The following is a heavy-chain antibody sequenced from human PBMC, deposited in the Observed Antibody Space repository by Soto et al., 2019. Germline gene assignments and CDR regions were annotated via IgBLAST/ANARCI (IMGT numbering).Heavy chain of an antibody. V-gene: IGHV3-33*01. CDR2: IWYDGSNK. J-gene: IGHJ4*02. CDR3: ARDRVVAGVGEVDY. CDR1: GFTFSSYG. Sequence: QVQLVESGGGVVQPGRSLRLSCAASGFTFSSYGMHWVRQAPGKGLEWVAVIWYDGSNKYYGDSVKGRFTISRDNSKNTLYLQMNSLRVDDTAMYYCARDRVVAGVGEVDYWGPGTLVTVSS. D-gene: IGHD6-19*01.